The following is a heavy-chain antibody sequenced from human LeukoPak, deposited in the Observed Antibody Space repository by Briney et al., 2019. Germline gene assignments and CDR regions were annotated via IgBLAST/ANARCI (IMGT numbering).Heavy chain of an antibody. D-gene: IGHD3-3*01. CDR3: ARGNYDFWSGYLGDWFDP. CDR2: IYTSGST. J-gene: IGHJ5*02. CDR1: GGSISSGSYY. V-gene: IGHV4-61*02. Sequence: PSETLSLTCTVSGGSISSGSYYWSWIRQPAGKGLEWIGRIYTSGSTNYNPSLKSRVTISVDTSKNQFSLKLRSVTAADTAVYYCARGNYDFWSGYLGDWFDPWGQGTLVTVSS.